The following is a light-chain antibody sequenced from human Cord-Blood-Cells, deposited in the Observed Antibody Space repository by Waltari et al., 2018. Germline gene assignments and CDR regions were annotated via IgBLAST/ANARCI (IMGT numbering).Light chain of an antibody. J-gene: IGLJ3*02. Sequence: QSALTQPASVSGSPGQSITISCTGTSSDVGSYNLVSWYQQHPGKAPKLMIYEGSKRPSGVSIRFSGSKSGNTASLPTHRLRAGDEADYYCCSYAGSSTFGVFGGGTKLTVL. V-gene: IGLV2-23*03. CDR3: CSYAGSSTFGV. CDR2: EGS. CDR1: SSDVGSYNL.